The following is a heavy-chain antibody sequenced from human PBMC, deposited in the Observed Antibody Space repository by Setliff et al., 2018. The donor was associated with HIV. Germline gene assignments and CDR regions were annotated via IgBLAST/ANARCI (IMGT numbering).Heavy chain of an antibody. CDR1: GYSFSSYW. CDR3: ARSGKAVGSAGLGAFDI. D-gene: IGHD6-19*01. V-gene: IGHV5-51*01. CDR2: IYPGDSHT. Sequence: PGASLKISCTGSGYSFSSYWIGWVRQMPGKGLEWMGIIYPGDSHTRYSPSFQGQVTISVDKSISTAYLQWSSLKASDTAMYYCARSGKAVGSAGLGAFDIWGQGTMVTVSS. J-gene: IGHJ3*02.